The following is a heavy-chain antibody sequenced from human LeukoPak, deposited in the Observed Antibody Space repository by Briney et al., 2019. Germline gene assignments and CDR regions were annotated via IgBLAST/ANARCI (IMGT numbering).Heavy chain of an antibody. D-gene: IGHD3-10*01. CDR1: GYSISSAYY. V-gene: IGHV4-38-2*02. CDR2: IHYSGST. Sequence: SETLSLTCHVSGYSISSAYYWGWIRQPPGKELEWIGSIHYSGSTSYNPSLKSRVTISGDTSKNQFSLKLSSVTAADTAVYYCARGFRGPNFDYWGQGTLVTVPS. CDR3: ARGFRGPNFDY. J-gene: IGHJ4*02.